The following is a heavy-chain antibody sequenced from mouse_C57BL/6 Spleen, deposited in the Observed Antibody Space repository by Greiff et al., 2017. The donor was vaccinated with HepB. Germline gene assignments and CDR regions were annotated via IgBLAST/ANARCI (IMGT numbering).Heavy chain of an antibody. CDR2: IDPETGGT. Sequence: QVQLQQSGAELVRPGASVTLSCKASGYTFTDYEMHWVKQTPVHGLEWIGAIDPETGGTAYNQKFKGKAILTADKSSSTAYMELRSLTSEDSAVYCGTRRGGNYGGDYWGQGTTLTVSS. V-gene: IGHV1-15*01. D-gene: IGHD2-1*01. CDR1: GYTFTDYE. J-gene: IGHJ2*01. CDR3: TRRGGNYGGDY.